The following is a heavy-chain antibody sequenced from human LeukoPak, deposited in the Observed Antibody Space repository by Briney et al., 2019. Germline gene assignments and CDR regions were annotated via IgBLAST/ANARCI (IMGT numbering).Heavy chain of an antibody. J-gene: IGHJ6*02. CDR2: ISSSGTTI. CDR3: ARDMYYGSGTPMQYGMDV. D-gene: IGHD3-10*01. V-gene: IGHV3-11*01. CDR1: GLTFSDYY. Sequence: GGSLRLSCAASGLTFSDYYMSWIRQAPGKGLEWLSFISSSGTTIYYADSVKGRFTISRDNAKNLLYLQMNSLRAEDTAVYYCARDMYYGSGTPMQYGMDVWGQGTTVTVSS.